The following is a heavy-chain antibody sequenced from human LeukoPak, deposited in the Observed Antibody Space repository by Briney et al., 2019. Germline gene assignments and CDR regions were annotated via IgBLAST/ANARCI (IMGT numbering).Heavy chain of an antibody. J-gene: IGHJ4*02. D-gene: IGHD3-10*01. Sequence: SVKVSCKASGGTFSSYAISWVRQAPGQGLEWMGGIIPIFGTANYAQKFQGRVTITADKSTSTAYMELSSLRSEDTAVYYCARDPADDYYGSGSTGDYWGQGTPVTVSS. CDR1: GGTFSSYA. CDR3: ARDPADDYYGSGSTGDY. V-gene: IGHV1-69*06. CDR2: IIPIFGTA.